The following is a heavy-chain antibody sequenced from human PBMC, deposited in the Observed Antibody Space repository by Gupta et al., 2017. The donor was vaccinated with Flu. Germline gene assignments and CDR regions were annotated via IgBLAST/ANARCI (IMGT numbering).Heavy chain of an antibody. J-gene: IGHJ4*02. Sequence: QVQLVESGGGLVKPGGSLRLSCAASGFTFSDYYMSWIRQAPGKGLEWVSYISSSSSYTNYADSVKGRFTISRDNAKNSLYLQMNSLRAEDTAVYYCARDRYCSGGSCYLGLSLWGQGTLVTVSS. CDR2: ISSSSSYT. CDR3: ARDRYCSGGSCYLGLSL. D-gene: IGHD2-15*01. V-gene: IGHV3-11*05. CDR1: GFTFSDYY.